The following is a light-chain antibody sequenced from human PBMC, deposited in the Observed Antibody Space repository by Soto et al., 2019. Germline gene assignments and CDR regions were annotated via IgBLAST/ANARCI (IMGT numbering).Light chain of an antibody. CDR1: QTITNY. CDR3: QQSYSFPFT. V-gene: IGKV1-39*01. J-gene: IGKJ3*01. CDR2: GAS. Sequence: DIQMTQSPSSLSASIGDRVTITCRASQTITNYLNGYQQKPGKAPNLLIYGASSLQSGVPSRFSGGGSGTDFTLTINSLEPEDYGTYYCQQSYSFPFTFGPGTKVDV.